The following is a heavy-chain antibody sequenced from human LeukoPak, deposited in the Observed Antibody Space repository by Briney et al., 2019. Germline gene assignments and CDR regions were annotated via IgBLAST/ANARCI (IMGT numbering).Heavy chain of an antibody. Sequence: ESLKISCKGSGYSFTSHWIGWVRQMPGKGLEWMGIILPVDSDIRYSPSFQGQVTISADKSISTAYLQWSSLKASDTAMYCCARGAAPVAREWFDPWGQGTLVTVSS. J-gene: IGHJ5*02. D-gene: IGHD2-2*01. V-gene: IGHV5-51*06. CDR1: GYSFTSHW. CDR2: ILPVDSDI. CDR3: ARGAAPVAREWFDP.